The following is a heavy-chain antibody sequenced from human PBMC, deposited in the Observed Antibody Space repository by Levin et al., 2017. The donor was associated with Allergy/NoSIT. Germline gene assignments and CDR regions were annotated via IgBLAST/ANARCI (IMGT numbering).Heavy chain of an antibody. Sequence: GESLKISCAASGFTFSSYGMHWVRQAPGKGLEWVAVIWYDGSNKYYADSVKGRFTISRDNSKNTLYLQMNSLRAEDTAVYYCARGESYFDYWGQGTLVTVSS. CDR1: GFTFSSYG. CDR3: ARGESYFDY. V-gene: IGHV3-33*01. CDR2: IWYDGSNK. J-gene: IGHJ4*02.